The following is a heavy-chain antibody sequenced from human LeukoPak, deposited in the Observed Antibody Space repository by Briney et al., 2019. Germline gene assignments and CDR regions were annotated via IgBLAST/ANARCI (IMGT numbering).Heavy chain of an antibody. CDR2: INPNSGGT. CDR3: ARDGPGLRFLEWLLFFDV. V-gene: IGHV1-2*02. Sequence: ASVKVSCKASGYTFTGYYMHWVRQAPGQGLEWMGWINPNSGGTNYAQKFQGRVTMTRDTSISTAYMELSRLRSDDTAVYYCARDGPGLRFLEWLLFFDVWGQGTLVTVSS. CDR1: GYTFTGYY. J-gene: IGHJ4*02. D-gene: IGHD3-3*01.